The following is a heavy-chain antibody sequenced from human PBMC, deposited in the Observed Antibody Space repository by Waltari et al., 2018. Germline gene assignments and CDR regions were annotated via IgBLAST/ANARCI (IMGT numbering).Heavy chain of an antibody. CDR2: IFYSGST. J-gene: IGHJ4*02. D-gene: IGHD1-26*01. V-gene: IGHV4-59*08. Sequence: VQLKESGPGPVKPSETLSPPCSVSGASVRPDYWGWIRQSPGKGLEWIGHIFYSGSTNYNPSLKSRVTISVDSSKNQLFLRLSSVTAADTAVYYCARRLVGTTSPFDYWGQGTLVTVSS. CDR1: GASVRPDY. CDR3: ARRLVGTTSPFDY.